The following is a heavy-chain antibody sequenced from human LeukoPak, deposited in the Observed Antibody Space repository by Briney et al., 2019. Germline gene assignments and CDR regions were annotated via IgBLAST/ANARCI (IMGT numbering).Heavy chain of an antibody. CDR2: INNSGSTI. CDR1: GFTFSDYY. D-gene: IGHD2-21*02. V-gene: IGHV3-11*01. J-gene: IGHJ6*02. CDR3: AIRVFCGGDCYSSHGMDV. Sequence: PGGSLRLSCAASGFTFSDYYMSWIRQAPGKGLEWVSYINNSGSTIYYADSVKGRFTISRDNAKNSLYLQMNSLRPEDTAVYYCAIRVFCGGDCYSSHGMDVWGPGTTVTVSS.